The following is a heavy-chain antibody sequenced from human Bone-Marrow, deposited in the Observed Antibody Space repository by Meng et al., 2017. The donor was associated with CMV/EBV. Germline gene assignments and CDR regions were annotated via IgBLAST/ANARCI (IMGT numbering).Heavy chain of an antibody. CDR2: ISAYNGNT. V-gene: IGHV1-18*01. D-gene: IGHD6-6*01. J-gene: IGHJ4*02. CDR1: GYTFTSYG. Sequence: ASVKVSCKASGYTFTSYGISWVRQAPGQGLEWMGWISAYNGNTNYAQKLQGRVTMTTDTSTSTAYMELRSLGSDDTAVYYCARDLGPWSSSSLLGDYWGQGTLVTFSS. CDR3: ARDLGPWSSSSLLGDY.